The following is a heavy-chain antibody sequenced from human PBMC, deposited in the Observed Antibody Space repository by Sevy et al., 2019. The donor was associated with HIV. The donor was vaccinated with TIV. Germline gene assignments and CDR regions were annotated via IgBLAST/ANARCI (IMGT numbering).Heavy chain of an antibody. Sequence: GGSLRLSCAASGFTFSAHGMHWVRQAPGKGLEWVALISHDGSDKYYADSVTGRFTISRDNSKNTLYLQMNSLRAEDTAVYYCATDQGAAKYYYDNSGYWDYWGQGTLVTVSS. CDR2: ISHDGSDK. CDR3: ATDQGAAKYYYDNSGYWDY. CDR1: GFTFSAHG. V-gene: IGHV3-30*03. J-gene: IGHJ4*02. D-gene: IGHD3-22*01.